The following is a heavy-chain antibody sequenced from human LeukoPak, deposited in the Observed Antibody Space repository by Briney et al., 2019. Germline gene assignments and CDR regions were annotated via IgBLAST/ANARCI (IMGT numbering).Heavy chain of an antibody. Sequence: SETLSLTCAVYGGSFSGYYWSWIRQPPGKGLEWIGEINHSGSTNYNPSLKSRVTISVDTSKNQFSLKLSSVTAADTAVYYCARGSGSYYNVYYYYYYYMDVWGKGTTVTVSS. CDR2: INHSGST. V-gene: IGHV4-34*01. CDR3: ARGSGSYYNVYYYYYYYMDV. D-gene: IGHD3-10*01. CDR1: GGSFSGYY. J-gene: IGHJ6*03.